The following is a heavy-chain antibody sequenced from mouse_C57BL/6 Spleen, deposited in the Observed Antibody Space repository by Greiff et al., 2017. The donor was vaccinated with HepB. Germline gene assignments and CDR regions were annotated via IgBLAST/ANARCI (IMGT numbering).Heavy chain of an antibody. CDR1: LFTFTYYY. Sequence: SFTSSLFTFTYYYIHFFNQSHLKSLEWIVLVYPYNGGTSYNQKFKGKATLTVDTSSSTAYMELNSLTSEDSAVYYCARRAHYYAMDYWGQGTSVTVSS. V-gene: IGHV1-36*01. J-gene: IGHJ4*01. D-gene: IGHD3-3*01. CDR3: ARRAHYYAMDY. CDR2: VYPYNGGT.